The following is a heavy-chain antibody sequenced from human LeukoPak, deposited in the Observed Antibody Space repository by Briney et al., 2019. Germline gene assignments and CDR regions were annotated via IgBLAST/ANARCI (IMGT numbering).Heavy chain of an antibody. CDR1: GFTFSSYA. CDR3: ATQAYCGGDCYDYFDY. J-gene: IGHJ4*02. D-gene: IGHD2-21*02. Sequence: GGPLRLSCAVSGFTFSSYAMSWVRQAPGKGLEWVSAISGSGGSTYYADSVKGRFTISRDNSKNTLYLQMNSLRAEDTAVYYCATQAYCGGDCYDYFDYWGQGTLVTVSS. V-gene: IGHV3-23*01. CDR2: ISGSGGST.